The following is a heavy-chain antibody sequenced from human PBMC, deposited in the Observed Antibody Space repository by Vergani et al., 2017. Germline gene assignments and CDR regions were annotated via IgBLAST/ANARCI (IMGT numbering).Heavy chain of an antibody. Sequence: QVQLVESGGGVVQPGGSLRLSCAASGFTFNTYGFHWVRQAPGKGLEWVAFIRYDGINTYYVDSVRGRFNISRDDPKNTLYLNMISLRPEDTAVYYCAKPLGWVLPDFYDGMNVWGQGTTVTVS. V-gene: IGHV3-30*02. CDR3: AKPLGWVLPDFYDGMNV. CDR1: GFTFNTYG. CDR2: IRYDGINT. J-gene: IGHJ6*02. D-gene: IGHD7-27*01.